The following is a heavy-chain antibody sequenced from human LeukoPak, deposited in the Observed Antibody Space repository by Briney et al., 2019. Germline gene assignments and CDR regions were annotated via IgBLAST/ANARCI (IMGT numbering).Heavy chain of an antibody. CDR1: GLTFDDYA. CDR3: ARADSGYENYFDY. Sequence: GGSLRLSCAASGLTFDDYAMHWVRQAPGKGLEWVAVIWYDGSNKYYADSVKGRFTISRDNSKNTLYLQMNSLRAEDTAVYYCARADSGYENYFDYWGQGTLVTVSS. CDR2: IWYDGSNK. J-gene: IGHJ4*02. D-gene: IGHD5-12*01. V-gene: IGHV3-33*08.